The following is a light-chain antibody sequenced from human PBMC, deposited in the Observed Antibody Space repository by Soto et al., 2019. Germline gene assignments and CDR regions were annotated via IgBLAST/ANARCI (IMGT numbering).Light chain of an antibody. J-gene: IGKJ2*01. CDR2: GAS. CDR1: QSISIN. Sequence: EIVMTQSPAILSVSPGKRATLSCRASQSISINLAWYQQKLGQAPRLLIYGASTRATDIPARFSGSGSETEFTLTISSLQSEDFAIYYCQQYDSWPPYTFGQGTKVEIK. CDR3: QQYDSWPPYT. V-gene: IGKV3-15*01.